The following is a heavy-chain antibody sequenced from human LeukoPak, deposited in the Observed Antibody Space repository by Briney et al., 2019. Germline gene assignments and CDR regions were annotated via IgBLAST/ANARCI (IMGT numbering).Heavy chain of an antibody. J-gene: IGHJ4*02. CDR3: AREYLGGYLIY. V-gene: IGHV6-1*01. CDR1: GESVSSNNAA. Sequence: SQTLSLTCAISGESVSSNNAAWTWIRQSPSRGLEWLGRTYYRSKWFNDYAVSVKSRITINPDRSKNQFFLQLNSVTPEDTAVYYCAREYLGGYLIYWGQGTLVTVSS. CDR2: TYYRSKWFN. D-gene: IGHD3-16*02.